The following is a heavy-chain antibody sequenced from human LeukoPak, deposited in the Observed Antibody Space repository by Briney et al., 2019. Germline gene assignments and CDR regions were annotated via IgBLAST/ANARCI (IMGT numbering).Heavy chain of an antibody. CDR1: GYTFTSYA. Sequence: ASVTFSCKASGYTFTSYAMNWVRQAPGQGLEWMGWISTNTGNPTYAQGFTGRFVFSLDTSVSTAYLQISSLKAEDTAVYYCARAGCSSTSCYEAPYNWFDPWGQGTLVTVSS. CDR2: ISTNTGNP. V-gene: IGHV7-4-1*02. J-gene: IGHJ5*02. D-gene: IGHD2-2*01. CDR3: ARAGCSSTSCYEAPYNWFDP.